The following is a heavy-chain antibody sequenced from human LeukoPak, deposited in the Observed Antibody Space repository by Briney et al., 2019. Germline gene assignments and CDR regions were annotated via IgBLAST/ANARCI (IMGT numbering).Heavy chain of an antibody. CDR2: ISAYNGNT. J-gene: IGHJ4*02. V-gene: IGHV1-18*01. CDR3: ARALYHRDHFDY. D-gene: IGHD3-16*02. CDR1: GYTFTSYG. Sequence: ASVKVSCKASGYTFTSYGINWVRPAPGQGLEWMGWISAYNGNTNYAQKLQGRVTMTTDTSTRTAYMELRSLRSDDTAVHYCARALYHRDHFDYWGQGTLVTVSS.